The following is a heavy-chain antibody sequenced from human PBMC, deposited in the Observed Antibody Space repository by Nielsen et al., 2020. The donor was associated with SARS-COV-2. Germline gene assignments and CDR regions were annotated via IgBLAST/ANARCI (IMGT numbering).Heavy chain of an antibody. CDR2: IWSDGGNE. CDR3: AKGSVYMEYFDH. J-gene: IGHJ1*01. V-gene: IGHV3-33*06. CDR1: GFTFSSYA. Sequence: GESLKISCAASGFTFSSYAMHWVRQAPGKGLEWVAVIWSDGGNEYYADSVKGRFTISRDNSKNTLYVQMNSLRAEDTAVYFCAKGSVYMEYFDHWGQGTLVTVSS. D-gene: IGHD5-18*01.